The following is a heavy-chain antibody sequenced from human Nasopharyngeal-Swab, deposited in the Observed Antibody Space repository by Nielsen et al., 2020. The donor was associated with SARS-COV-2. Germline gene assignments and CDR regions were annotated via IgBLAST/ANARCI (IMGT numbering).Heavy chain of an antibody. CDR3: ASTPLDSSGYYYAFHY. CDR1: GFTFSRYT. D-gene: IGHD3-22*01. V-gene: IGHV3-30-3*01. J-gene: IGHJ4*02. Sequence: GEFLKISCAASGFTFSRYTMHWVRQAPGKGLEWVAVISYDGSNKYYADSVKGRFTISRDISKNTPYLQMNSLRAEDTAVFYCASTPLDSSGYYYAFHYWGRGTLVTVSS. CDR2: ISYDGSNK.